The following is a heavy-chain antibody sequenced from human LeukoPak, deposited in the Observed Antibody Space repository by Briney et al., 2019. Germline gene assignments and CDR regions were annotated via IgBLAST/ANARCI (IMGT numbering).Heavy chain of an antibody. V-gene: IGHV3-7*01. CDR3: AREMLAAVAAQS. CDR1: GFTFSSYW. Sequence: GGSLRLSCAASGFTFSSYWMNWVRQAPGKGLEWVAKIKKDGSEKYYVDSVKGRFTISRDNAKTSLFLQMNSLRAEDTAVYYCAREMLAAVAAQSWGQGTLVTVSS. D-gene: IGHD6-19*01. CDR2: IKKDGSEK. J-gene: IGHJ5*02.